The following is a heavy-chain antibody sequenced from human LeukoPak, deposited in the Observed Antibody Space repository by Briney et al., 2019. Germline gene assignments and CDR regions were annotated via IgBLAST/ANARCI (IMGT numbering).Heavy chain of an antibody. J-gene: IGHJ6*03. Sequence: PSETLSLTCTVSGASISSGYYWGWIRQPPGKGLEWIGYIYYSGSTNYNPSLKSRVTISVDTSKNQFSLKLSSVTVADTAVYYCARGVRGSTSWNSYYNYFYLDVWGKGTTVTVSS. CDR2: IYYSGST. CDR1: GASISSGYY. V-gene: IGHV4-61*05. CDR3: ARGVRGSTSWNSYYNYFYLDV. D-gene: IGHD1-7*01.